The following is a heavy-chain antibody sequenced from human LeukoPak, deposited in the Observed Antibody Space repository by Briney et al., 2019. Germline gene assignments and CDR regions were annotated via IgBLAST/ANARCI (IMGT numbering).Heavy chain of an antibody. CDR3: ARVVGATSSYYYYYYMDV. CDR2: INPNSGGT. CDR1: GYTFSDYY. D-gene: IGHD1-26*01. Sequence: ASVKVSCKASGYTFSDYYMHWVRQAPGQGLEWMGWINPNSGGTNYAQKFQGRVTMTRDTSISTAYMELSRLRSDDTAVYYCARVVGATSSYYYYYYMDVWGKGTTVTVSS. J-gene: IGHJ6*03. V-gene: IGHV1-2*02.